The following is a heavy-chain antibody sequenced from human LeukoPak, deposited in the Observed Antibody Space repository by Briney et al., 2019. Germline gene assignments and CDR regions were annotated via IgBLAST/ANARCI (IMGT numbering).Heavy chain of an antibody. CDR2: ISSSGSTI. Sequence: GGSLRLSCAASGSTSGSYEMNWAGQAPGKGLEWVSYISSSGSTIYYADSVKGRFTIARDNAKNSLYLQMNSLRAEDTAIYYCARGLKSDLHYTAMAPFDYWGQGTLVTVSS. D-gene: IGHD5-18*01. CDR3: ARGLKSDLHYTAMAPFDY. V-gene: IGHV3-48*03. CDR1: GSTSGSYE. J-gene: IGHJ4*02.